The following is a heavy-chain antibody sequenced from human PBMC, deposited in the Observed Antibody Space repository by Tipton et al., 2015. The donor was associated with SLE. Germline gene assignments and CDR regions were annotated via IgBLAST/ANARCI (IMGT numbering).Heavy chain of an antibody. CDR2: IYSSGRT. Sequence: GLVKPSETLSLTCTVSGGSISSGGYYWSWVRQPAGKGLEWIGRIYSSGRTDYNPSLRSRLTISLDTSKNQFSLNLISVTAADTAVYYCARGRQGMEVFTMDVWGPGTTVTVSS. CDR3: ARGRQGMEVFTMDV. CDR1: GGSISSGGYY. J-gene: IGHJ6*02. V-gene: IGHV4-61*10. D-gene: IGHD1-14*01.